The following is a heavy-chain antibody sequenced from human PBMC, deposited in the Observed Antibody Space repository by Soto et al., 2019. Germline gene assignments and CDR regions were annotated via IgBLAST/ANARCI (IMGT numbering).Heavy chain of an antibody. D-gene: IGHD6-19*01. Sequence: SETLSLTCFVSGYSITAGGYCWSWIRHHPGKGLEWIGSFYSSGSIIYNPSLRSRVSISGDTSSNQFSMSLTSVTAADTARYYCARMYSSGSGWFHPWGQGTLVTVSS. CDR2: FYSSGSI. J-gene: IGHJ5*02. CDR1: GYSITAGGYC. CDR3: ARMYSSGSGWFHP. V-gene: IGHV4-31*03.